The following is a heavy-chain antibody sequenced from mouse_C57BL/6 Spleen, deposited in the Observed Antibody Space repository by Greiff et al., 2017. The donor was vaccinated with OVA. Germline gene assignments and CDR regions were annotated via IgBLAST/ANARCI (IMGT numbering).Heavy chain of an antibody. CDR2: IWSGGST. D-gene: IGHD2-4*01. Sequence: VQLQQSGPGLVQPSQSLSITCTVSGFSLTSYGVHWVRQSPGKGLEWLGVIWSGGSTDYNAAFISRLSISKDNSKSQVFFKMNSLQADDTAIYYCARGDYEGYYAMDYWGQGTSVTVSS. CDR3: ARGDYEGYYAMDY. CDR1: GFSLTSYG. V-gene: IGHV2-2*01. J-gene: IGHJ4*01.